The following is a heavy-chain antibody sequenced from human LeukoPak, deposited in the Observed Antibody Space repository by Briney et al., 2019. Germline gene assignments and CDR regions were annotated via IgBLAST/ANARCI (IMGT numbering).Heavy chain of an antibody. J-gene: IGHJ4*02. CDR3: ARLQNSGRYFDY. Sequence: GASVKVSCKVTVYNFTSYYVHWVRQAPGQGLEWMGVINPRGGGTAYAQKFQGRVTMTSDTSATTLYMDLSSLRSEDTALYYCARLQNSGRYFDYWGQGALVTVSS. V-gene: IGHV1-46*01. CDR1: VYNFTSYY. CDR2: INPRGGGT. D-gene: IGHD1-26*01.